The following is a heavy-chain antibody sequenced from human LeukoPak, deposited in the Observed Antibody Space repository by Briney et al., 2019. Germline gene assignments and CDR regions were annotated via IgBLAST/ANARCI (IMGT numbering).Heavy chain of an antibody. CDR2: ISAYNGNT. CDR3: ARVRYYGSSGYSNFDY. Sequence: GASVKVSCKASGYTFTSYGISWVRQAPGQGLEWMGWISAYNGNTNYAQKLQGRVTMTTDTSTSTAYMELRSLRSDDTAVYYCARVRYYGSSGYSNFDYWGQGTLVTVSS. CDR1: GYTFTSYG. D-gene: IGHD3-22*01. V-gene: IGHV1-18*01. J-gene: IGHJ4*02.